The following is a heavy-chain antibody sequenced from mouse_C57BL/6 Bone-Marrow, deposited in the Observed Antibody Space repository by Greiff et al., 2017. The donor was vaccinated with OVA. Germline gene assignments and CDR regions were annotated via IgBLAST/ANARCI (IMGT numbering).Heavy chain of an antibody. D-gene: IGHD4-1*01. Sequence: EVQLVESGAELVRPGASVKLSCTASGFNIKDYYMHWVKQRPEQGLEWIGRIGPEDGDTEYAPKFQGKATMTADTSSKTAYLQLSSLTSEDTAVYYCTTNWAWFAYWGQGTLVTVSA. J-gene: IGHJ3*01. V-gene: IGHV14-1*01. CDR3: TTNWAWFAY. CDR1: GFNIKDYY. CDR2: IGPEDGDT.